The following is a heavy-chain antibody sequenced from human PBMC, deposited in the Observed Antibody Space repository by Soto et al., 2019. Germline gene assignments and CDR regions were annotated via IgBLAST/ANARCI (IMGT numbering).Heavy chain of an antibody. CDR1: GFTFSSYA. Sequence: EVQLLESGGGLVQPGGSLRLSCAASGFTFSSYAMSWVRQAPGKGLEWVSSVSGSSGSKSYADSVKGRFTISRDNSKSTVYLPMNSLRAEDTAVDFCAKDWCSGTTCYCLENWGQGTLVTVSS. V-gene: IGHV3-23*01. CDR2: VSGSSGSK. CDR3: AKDWCSGTTCYCLEN. D-gene: IGHD1-7*01. J-gene: IGHJ4*02.